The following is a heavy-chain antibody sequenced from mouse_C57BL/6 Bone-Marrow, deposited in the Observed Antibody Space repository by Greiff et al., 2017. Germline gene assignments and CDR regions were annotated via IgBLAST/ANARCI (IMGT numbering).Heavy chain of an antibody. CDR1: GYTFTSYD. V-gene: IGHV1-85*01. J-gene: IGHJ1*03. CDR2: IYPRDGST. D-gene: IGHD1-1*01. Sequence: LMEPGASVMLSCKASGYTFTSYDINWVKQRPGQGLEWIGWIYPRDGSTKYNEKFKGKATLTVDTSSSTAYMELHSLTSEDSAVYYCARLEFDGSSGDWYFDVWGTGTTVTVSS. CDR3: ARLEFDGSSGDWYFDV.